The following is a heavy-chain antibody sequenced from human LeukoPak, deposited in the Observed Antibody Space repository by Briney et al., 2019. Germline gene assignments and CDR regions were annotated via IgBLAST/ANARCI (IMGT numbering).Heavy chain of an antibody. J-gene: IGHJ4*02. CDR1: GFTFSSYG. Sequence: PGGSLRLSCAASGFTFSSYGMHWVRQAPGKGLEWVAFIRYDGSNKYYADSVKGRFTISRDNSKNTLYLQMNSLRAEDTAVYYCANQGTSGYSSGWRTCGYWGQGTLVTVSS. CDR2: IRYDGSNK. D-gene: IGHD6-19*01. CDR3: ANQGTSGYSSGWRTCGY. V-gene: IGHV3-30*02.